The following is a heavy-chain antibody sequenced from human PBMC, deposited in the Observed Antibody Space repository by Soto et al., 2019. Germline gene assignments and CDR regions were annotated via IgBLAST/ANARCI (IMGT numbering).Heavy chain of an antibody. J-gene: IGHJ4*02. Sequence: GSLRLSCAASGFTFSDYYMSWIRQAPGKGLEWVSYISSSGSTIYYADSVKGRFTISRDNAKNSLYLQMNSLRAEDTAVYYCASTAAYYYDSSGYPAFDYWGQGTLVTVSS. CDR3: ASTAAYYYDSSGYPAFDY. V-gene: IGHV3-11*01. CDR1: GFTFSDYY. D-gene: IGHD3-22*01. CDR2: ISSSGSTI.